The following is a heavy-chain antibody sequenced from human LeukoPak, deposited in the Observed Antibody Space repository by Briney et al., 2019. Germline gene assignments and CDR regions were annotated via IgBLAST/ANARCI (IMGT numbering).Heavy chain of an antibody. J-gene: IGHJ4*02. D-gene: IGHD3-10*01. Sequence: SETLSLTCIVSGGSISSSSYYWGWLRQPPGKGLEWIGSIYYSGSTYYNPSLKSRVTISVDTSKNQFSLKLSSVTAADTAVYYCARTVLWFGELTCDYWGQGTLVTVSS. V-gene: IGHV4-39*01. CDR3: ARTVLWFGELTCDY. CDR1: GGSISSSSYY. CDR2: IYYSGST.